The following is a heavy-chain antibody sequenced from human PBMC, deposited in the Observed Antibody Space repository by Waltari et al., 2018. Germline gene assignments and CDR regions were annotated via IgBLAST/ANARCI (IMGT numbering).Heavy chain of an antibody. D-gene: IGHD3-22*01. CDR1: GFTVSSNS. V-gene: IGHV3-53*01. Sequence: EVQLVESGGGLIQPGGSLRLSCAASGFTVSSNSMIWVRQAPGKGVEWVSVIYSGGSTYYADSVKGRFTISRDNSKNTLYLQMNSLRAEDTAVYYCARDSSSGYSYGMDVWGQGTTVTVSS. CDR3: ARDSSSGYSYGMDV. CDR2: IYSGGST. J-gene: IGHJ6*02.